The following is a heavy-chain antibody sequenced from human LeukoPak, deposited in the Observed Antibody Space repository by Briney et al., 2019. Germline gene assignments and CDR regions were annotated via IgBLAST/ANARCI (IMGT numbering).Heavy chain of an antibody. D-gene: IGHD3-10*01. CDR1: GGSISSYY. Sequence: PSETLSLTCTVSGGSISSYYWSWIRQPSGKGLEWIGYIYYSGSTNYNPSLKSRVIISVDTSKNQFSLKLSSVTAADTAVYYCARTQSGQLYYYYMDVWGKGTTVTVSS. V-gene: IGHV4-59*01. CDR3: ARTQSGQLYYYYMDV. CDR2: IYYSGST. J-gene: IGHJ6*03.